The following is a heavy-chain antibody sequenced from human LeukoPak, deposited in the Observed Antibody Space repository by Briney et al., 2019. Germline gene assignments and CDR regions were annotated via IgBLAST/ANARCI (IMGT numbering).Heavy chain of an antibody. CDR2: IKQDGSEK. J-gene: IGHJ4*02. D-gene: IGHD3-10*01. CDR3: AKDILDYYGSGSYYNY. CDR1: GFTFSSYW. Sequence: GGSLRLSCAASGFTFSSYWMSWVRQAPGKGLEWVANIKQDGSEKYYVDSVKGRFTISRDNAKNSLYLQMNSLRAEDTALYYCAKDILDYYGSGSYYNYWGQGTLVTVSS. V-gene: IGHV3-7*03.